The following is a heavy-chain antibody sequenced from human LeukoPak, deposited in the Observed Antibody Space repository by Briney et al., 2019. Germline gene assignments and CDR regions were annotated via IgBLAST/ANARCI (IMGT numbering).Heavy chain of an antibody. Sequence: GGSLRLSCAASGFAFSNYWLHWVRQAPGKGLVWVSRINSDGSNSIYGDSVKGRFTISRDNAKNTLYLQLSSLRADDTAGYDCARGGGDHAFDIWGQGTMVTVST. CDR3: ARGGGDHAFDI. J-gene: IGHJ3*02. CDR2: INSDGSNS. V-gene: IGHV3-74*01. D-gene: IGHD3-16*01. CDR1: GFAFSNYW.